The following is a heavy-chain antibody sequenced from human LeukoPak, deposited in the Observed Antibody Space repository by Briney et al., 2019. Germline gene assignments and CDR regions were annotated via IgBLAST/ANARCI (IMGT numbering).Heavy chain of an antibody. Sequence: GASVKVSCKASGGTFSSYAISWVRQAPGQGLEWMGRIIPILGIANYAQKFQGRVTMTEDTSTDTAYMELSSLRSEDTAVYYCATLGYCSGGSCYDWFDPWGQGTLATVSS. CDR2: IIPILGIA. CDR1: GGTFSSYA. V-gene: IGHV1-69*04. D-gene: IGHD2-15*01. J-gene: IGHJ5*02. CDR3: ATLGYCSGGSCYDWFDP.